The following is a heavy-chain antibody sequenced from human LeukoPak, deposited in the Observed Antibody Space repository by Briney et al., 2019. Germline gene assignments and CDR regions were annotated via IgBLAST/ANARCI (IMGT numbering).Heavy chain of an antibody. CDR3: AREVSPYDYGGPYFDY. CDR2: IIPIFGTA. CDR1: GGTFGSYA. V-gene: IGHV1-69*06. Sequence: ASVKVSCKASGGTFGSYAISWVRQAPGQGLEWMGRIIPIFGTANYAQKFQGRVTITADKSTSTAYMELSSLRSEDTAVYYCAREVSPYDYGGPYFDYWGQGTLVTVSS. D-gene: IGHD4-23*01. J-gene: IGHJ4*02.